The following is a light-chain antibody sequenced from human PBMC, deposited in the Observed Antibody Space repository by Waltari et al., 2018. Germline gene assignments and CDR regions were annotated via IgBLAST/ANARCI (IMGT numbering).Light chain of an antibody. V-gene: IGKV1-5*03. Sequence: DIQMTQSPSTLSASVGDRVTITCRDSQSISDWLAWYQQKPGKPPKLLIYKASTLETGVPSRFSGSGSATEFTLTITSLQPDDFATYSCQHYNSYSSWTFGQGTKVEIK. CDR3: QHYNSYSSWT. J-gene: IGKJ1*01. CDR1: QSISDW. CDR2: KAS.